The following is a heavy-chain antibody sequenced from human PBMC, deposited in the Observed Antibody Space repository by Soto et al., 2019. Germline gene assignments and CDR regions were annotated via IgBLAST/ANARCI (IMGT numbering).Heavy chain of an antibody. Sequence: GASVKVSCKASGGTFSTYAIDWVRQAPGQGLEWMGGIIPLFGTAKYAQNFQGRITITADESTNIAYMELRSLRSQDTAVYYCARGVHYDSSGYYYFYWGQGTLVTVSS. CDR2: IIPLFGTA. V-gene: IGHV1-69*13. D-gene: IGHD3-22*01. CDR1: GGTFSTYA. J-gene: IGHJ4*02. CDR3: ARGVHYDSSGYYYFY.